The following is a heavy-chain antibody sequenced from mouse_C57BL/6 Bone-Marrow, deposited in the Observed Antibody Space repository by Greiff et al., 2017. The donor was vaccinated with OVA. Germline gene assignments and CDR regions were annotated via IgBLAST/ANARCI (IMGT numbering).Heavy chain of an antibody. CDR2: IDPENGDT. V-gene: IGHV14-4*01. D-gene: IGHD1-1*01. CDR1: GFNIKDDY. CDR3: TTGSLRYFDY. Sequence: DVQLVESGAELVRPGASVKLSCTASGFNIKDDYMHWVKQRPEQGLEWIGWIDPENGDTEYASKFQGKATITADTSSNTAYLQLSSLTSEDTAVYYCTTGSLRYFDYWGQGTTLTVSS. J-gene: IGHJ2*01.